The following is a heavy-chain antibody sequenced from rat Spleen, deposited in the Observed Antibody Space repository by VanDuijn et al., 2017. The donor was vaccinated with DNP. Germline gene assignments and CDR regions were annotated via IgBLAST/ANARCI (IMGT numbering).Heavy chain of an antibody. V-gene: IGHV4-2*01. CDR3: ARGPNYGGYLDYFDY. J-gene: IGHJ2*01. Sequence: EVKLVESGGGLVQPGRSLKLSCAASGFNFNDYWMGWVRQAPGKGLERIGEINKESSTINYSPSSKDKFTISRDNAQNTLYLQMSKLGSEDTAIYYCARGPNYGGYLDYFDYWGQGVKVTVSA. D-gene: IGHD1-11*01. CDR2: INKESSTI. CDR1: GFNFNDYW.